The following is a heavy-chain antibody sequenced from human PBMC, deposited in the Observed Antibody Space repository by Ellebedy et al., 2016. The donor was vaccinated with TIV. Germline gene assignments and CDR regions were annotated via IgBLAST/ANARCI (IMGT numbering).Heavy chain of an antibody. CDR3: ARDVMVRGVSDGMDV. D-gene: IGHD3-10*01. Sequence: GESLKISCAASGFTFSSYWMSWVRQAPGKGLEWVANIKQDGSEKYYVDSVKGRFTISRDNAKNSLYLQMNSLRAEDTAVYYCARDVMVRGVSDGMDVWGQGTTVTVSS. CDR1: GFTFSSYW. J-gene: IGHJ6*02. CDR2: IKQDGSEK. V-gene: IGHV3-7*01.